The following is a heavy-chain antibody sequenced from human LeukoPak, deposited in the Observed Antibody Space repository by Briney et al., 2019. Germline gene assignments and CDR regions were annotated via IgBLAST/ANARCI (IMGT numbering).Heavy chain of an antibody. J-gene: IGHJ4*02. V-gene: IGHV1-2*02. CDR3: ARVYYDSSGYYYFDY. Sequence: ASVKVSCKASGYTFTGYYIHWVRQAPGQGLEWMGWINPNSGGTNYAQKYQGTVTMTRDTSISTAYMELGRLRSDDTAVYYCARVYYDSSGYYYFDYWGQGTLVTVSS. CDR1: GYTFTGYY. D-gene: IGHD3-22*01. CDR2: INPNSGGT.